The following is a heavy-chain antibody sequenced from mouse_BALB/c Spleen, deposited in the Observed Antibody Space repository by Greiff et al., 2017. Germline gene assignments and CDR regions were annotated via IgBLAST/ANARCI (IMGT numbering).Heavy chain of an antibody. V-gene: IGHV3-6*02. CDR1: GYSITSGYY. CDR3: ASGAYYDY. J-gene: IGHJ2*01. CDR2: ISYDGSN. Sequence: EVQLVESGPGLVKPSQSLSLTCSVTGYSITSGYYWNWIRQFPGNKLEWMGYISYDGSNNYNPSLKNRISITRDTSKNQFFLKLNSVTAEDTATYYCASGAYYDYWGQGTPLTVSS. D-gene: IGHD1-1*01.